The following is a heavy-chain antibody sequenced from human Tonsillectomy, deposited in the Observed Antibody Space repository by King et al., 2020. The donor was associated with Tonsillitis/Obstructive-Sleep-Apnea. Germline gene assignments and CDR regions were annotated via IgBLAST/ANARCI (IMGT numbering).Heavy chain of an antibody. J-gene: IGHJ4*02. V-gene: IGHV1-18*01. CDR2: ISAHNGNT. D-gene: IGHD3-22*01. CDR3: ARDSMSHYYDSSGYYTFNY. CDR1: GYTFTTYG. Sequence: VQLVQSGAEVKKPGASVKVSCKASGYTFTTYGISWVRQAPGQGLEWMAWISAHNGNTNYAPKLQGRVTMTTDTSTSTAYMELRRLRSDDTAVYYCARDSMSHYYDSSGYYTFNYWGQGTLVTVSS.